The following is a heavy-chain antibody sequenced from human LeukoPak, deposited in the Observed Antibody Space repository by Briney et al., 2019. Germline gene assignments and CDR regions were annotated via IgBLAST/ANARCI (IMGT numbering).Heavy chain of an antibody. CDR2: ISGSGDSS. V-gene: IGHV3-23*01. CDR3: ARGMASDSSGPDY. J-gene: IGHJ4*02. Sequence: GGSLRLSCAVSGFTFSSNAMSWVRQAPGTGLESVSCISGSGDSSHYADSVKGRFTISRDNSKNTLYLQMNSLRAEDTAVYYCARGMASDSSGPDYWGQGTLVTVSS. D-gene: IGHD3-22*01. CDR1: GFTFSSNA.